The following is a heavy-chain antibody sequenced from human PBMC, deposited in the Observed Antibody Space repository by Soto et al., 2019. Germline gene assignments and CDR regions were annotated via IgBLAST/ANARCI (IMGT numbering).Heavy chain of an antibody. CDR1: GFTFSSYA. CDR3: AKDNYDSSGYYYFDY. V-gene: IGHV3-23*01. CDR2: ISGSGGST. Sequence: EVQLLESGGGLVQPGGSLRLSCAASGFTFSSYAMSWVRQAPGKGLEWVSAISGSGGSTYYADSVKGRFTISRDNSKNTLYLQMNSLRAENTAVYYCAKDNYDSSGYYYFDYWGQGTLVTVSS. J-gene: IGHJ4*02. D-gene: IGHD3-22*01.